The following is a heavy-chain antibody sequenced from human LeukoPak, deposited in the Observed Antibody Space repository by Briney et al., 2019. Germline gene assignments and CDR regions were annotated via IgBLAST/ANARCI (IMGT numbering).Heavy chain of an antibody. J-gene: IGHJ4*02. CDR2: ISGDGTTT. CDR3: TRVRSSSWYDY. Sequence: GGSLRLSCATSGFTFCTSWMHWVRQAPGKGLVWASRISGDGTTTTYADSVKGRFTISRDNAKNTLFLQMNSLRVDDTAVYYCTRVRSSSWYDYWGQGALVTVSS. CDR1: GFTFCTSW. D-gene: IGHD6-13*01. V-gene: IGHV3-74*01.